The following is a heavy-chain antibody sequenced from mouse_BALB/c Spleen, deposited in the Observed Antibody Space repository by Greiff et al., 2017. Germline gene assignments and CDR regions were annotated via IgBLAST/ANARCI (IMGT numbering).Heavy chain of an antibody. V-gene: IGHV5-6*01. CDR3: ARQGGYGFDD. CDR1: GFTFSSYG. Sequence: EVKLVESGGDLVKPGGSLKLSCAASGFTFSSYGMSWVRQTPDKRLEWVATISSGGSYTYYPDSVKGRFTISRDNAKNTLYLQMSSLKSEDTAMYYCARQGGYGFDDWGQGTTLTVSS. D-gene: IGHD1-1*02. CDR2: ISSGGSYT. J-gene: IGHJ2*01.